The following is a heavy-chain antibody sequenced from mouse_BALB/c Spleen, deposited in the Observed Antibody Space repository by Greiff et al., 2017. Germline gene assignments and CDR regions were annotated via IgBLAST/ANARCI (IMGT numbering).Heavy chain of an antibody. CDR1: GFTFSSYA. CDR2: ISSGGSYT. CDR3: ARVGFDY. J-gene: IGHJ2*01. Sequence: EVKVVESGGGLVKPGGSLKLSCAASGFTFSSYAMSWVRQSPEKRLEWVAEISSGGSYTYYPDTVTGRFTISRDNAKNTLYLEMSSLRSEDTAMYYCARVGFDYWGQGTTLTVSS. V-gene: IGHV5-9-4*01.